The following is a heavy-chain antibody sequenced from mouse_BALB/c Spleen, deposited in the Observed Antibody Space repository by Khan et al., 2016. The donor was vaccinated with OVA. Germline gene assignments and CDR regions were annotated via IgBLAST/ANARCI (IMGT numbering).Heavy chain of an antibody. V-gene: IGHV1-4*01. CDR3: VRDGAYHRNDGWFAY. CDR2: INPRNGYT. CDR1: GYTFTSYT. Sequence: VQLQESGAELARPGASVKMSCKASGYTFTSYTIHWIKERPGQGLEWIGYINPRNGYTNYNQKFKDKATLTTEKSSTTAYLQLSSLTSDDSAVYNCVRDGAYHRNDGWFAYWGQGTLVTVSA. J-gene: IGHJ3*01. D-gene: IGHD2-14*01.